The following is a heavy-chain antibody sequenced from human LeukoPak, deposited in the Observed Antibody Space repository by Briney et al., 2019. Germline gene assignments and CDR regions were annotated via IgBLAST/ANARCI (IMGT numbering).Heavy chain of an antibody. CDR3: AREKVTIFGVVIPGLDY. Sequence: GGSLRLSCAASGFTFSDYYMSWIRQAPGKGLEWVSYISSSGSTIYYADSVKGRFTISRDNAKNSLYLQMNSLRAEDTALYYCAREKVTIFGVVIPGLDYRGQGTLVTVSS. D-gene: IGHD3-3*01. CDR1: GFTFSDYY. J-gene: IGHJ4*02. CDR2: ISSSGSTI. V-gene: IGHV3-11*01.